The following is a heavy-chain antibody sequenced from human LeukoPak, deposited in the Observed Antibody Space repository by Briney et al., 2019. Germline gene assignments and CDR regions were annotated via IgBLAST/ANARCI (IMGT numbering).Heavy chain of an antibody. V-gene: IGHV4-34*01. J-gene: IGHJ4*02. Sequence: SETLSLTCAVYGGSFSGYYWSWIRQPPGKGLEWIGEINHRGSTNYNPSLKSRVTISVDTSKNQFPLKLSSVTAADTAVYYCATRYDYGDYDDDYWGQGTLVTVSS. CDR2: INHRGST. D-gene: IGHD4-17*01. CDR1: GGSFSGYY. CDR3: ATRYDYGDYDDDY.